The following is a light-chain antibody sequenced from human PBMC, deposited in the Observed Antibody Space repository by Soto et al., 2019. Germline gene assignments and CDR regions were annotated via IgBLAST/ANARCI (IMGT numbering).Light chain of an antibody. CDR2: KDS. CDR3: QSADSSGTYVV. J-gene: IGLJ2*01. CDR1: ALPKQY. Sequence: SYELTQPTSVSVSPGQTARITCSGDALPKQYAYWYQQKPGQAPVLVIYKDSERHSGIPERFSGSSSGTTVTLTISGVQAEDEADYYCQSADSSGTYVVFGGGTKLTVL. V-gene: IGLV3-25*03.